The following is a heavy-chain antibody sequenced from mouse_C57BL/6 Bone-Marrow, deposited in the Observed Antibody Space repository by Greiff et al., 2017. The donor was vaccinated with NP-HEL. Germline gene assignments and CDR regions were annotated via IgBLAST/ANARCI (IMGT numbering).Heavy chain of an antibody. CDR2: IYPGSGST. Sequence: QVQLQQPGAELVKPGASVKMSCKASGYTFTSYWITWVKQRPGQGLEWIGDIYPGSGSTNYNEKFKGKATLTVDKSSSTAYMQLSSLTSEDSAVYYCARDDYDGDVYCYFDGWGTGPTVTVSS. CDR3: ARDDYDGDVYCYFDG. J-gene: IGHJ1*03. V-gene: IGHV1-55*01. D-gene: IGHD2-4*01. CDR1: GYTFTSYW.